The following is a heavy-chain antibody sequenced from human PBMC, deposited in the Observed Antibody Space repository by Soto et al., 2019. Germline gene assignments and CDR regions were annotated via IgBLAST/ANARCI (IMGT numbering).Heavy chain of an antibody. D-gene: IGHD3-10*01. Sequence: PSETLSLTCTVSGGSISSGGYYWSWIRQHPGKGLEWIGYIYYSGSTYYNPSLKSRVTISVDTSKNQFSLKLSSVTAADTAVYYCARADPLWFGELFAYWGQGTLVTVPQ. CDR2: IYYSGST. V-gene: IGHV4-31*03. J-gene: IGHJ4*02. CDR3: ARADPLWFGELFAY. CDR1: GGSISSGGYY.